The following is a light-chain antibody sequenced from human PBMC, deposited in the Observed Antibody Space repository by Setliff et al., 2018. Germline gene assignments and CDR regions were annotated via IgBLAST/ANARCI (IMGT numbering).Light chain of an antibody. J-gene: IGLJ1*01. CDR3: SSYEGSNNYV. Sequence: QSALAQPASVSGSPGQSITISCSGTSNDVGSYDLVSWYQQHPGKAPKLMIYEVSKRPSGVPDRFSGSKSGNTASLTVSGLQAEDEADYYCSSYEGSNNYVFGTGTKGTVL. V-gene: IGLV2-8*01. CDR1: SNDVGSYDL. CDR2: EVS.